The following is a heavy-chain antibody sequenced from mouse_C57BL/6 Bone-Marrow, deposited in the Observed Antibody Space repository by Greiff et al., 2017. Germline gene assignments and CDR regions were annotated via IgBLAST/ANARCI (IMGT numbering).Heavy chain of an antibody. V-gene: IGHV3-6*01. CDR2: ISYDGSN. CDR3: ASPYYYGSSWGFAY. Sequence: DVKLQESGPGLVKPSQSLSLTCSVTGYSITSGYYWNWIRQFPGNKLEWMGYISYDGSNNYNPSLKNRISITRDTSKNPFFLKLNSVTTEDTATYYCASPYYYGSSWGFAYWGQGTLVTVSA. CDR1: GYSITSGYY. J-gene: IGHJ3*01. D-gene: IGHD1-1*01.